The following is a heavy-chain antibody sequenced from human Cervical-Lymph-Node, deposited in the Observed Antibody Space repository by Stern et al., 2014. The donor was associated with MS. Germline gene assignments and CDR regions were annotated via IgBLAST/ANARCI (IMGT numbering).Heavy chain of an antibody. CDR2: IKEDGRET. CDR3: ARGSDT. J-gene: IGHJ5*02. Sequence: VQLVESGGGLVQPGGSLRLSCAASGFTFSSYWMNWVRQAPGKGLEGVANIKEDGRETDYGDSGKGRFTISRDNAKNSLYLQMNSLRAEDTAVYYCARGSDTWGQGTLVTVSS. D-gene: IGHD2-15*01. CDR1: GFTFSSYW. V-gene: IGHV3-7*01.